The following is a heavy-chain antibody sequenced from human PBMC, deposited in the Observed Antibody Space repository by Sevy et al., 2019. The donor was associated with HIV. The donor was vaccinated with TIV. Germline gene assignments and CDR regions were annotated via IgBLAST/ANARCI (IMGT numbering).Heavy chain of an antibody. CDR1: GFTFNNYY. V-gene: IGHV3-11*01. J-gene: IGHJ6*03. CDR3: ARGSYDNDMDV. D-gene: IGHD3-16*01. CDR2: ISHNSGTI. Sequence: GGSLRLSCAASGFTFNNYYMIWVRQAPGKGLEWVSYISHNSGTIWYADSVKGRFTISRDNANNSLYLQMNSLRADDTAVYYCARGSYDNDMDVWGKGTTVTVSS.